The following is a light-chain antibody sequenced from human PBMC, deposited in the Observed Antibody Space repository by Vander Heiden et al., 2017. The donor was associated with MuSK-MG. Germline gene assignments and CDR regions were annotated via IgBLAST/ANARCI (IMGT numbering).Light chain of an antibody. CDR2: AAS. J-gene: IGKJ1*01. CDR3: LQDDNYPRT. Sequence: AIQMTQSPSSLSASVGDRVTITCRASQGIGNDLGWYQQKPGTAPKLLIYAASSLQSGVPSRFSGSGSGTDFALTITSLQPEDFATYYCLQDDNYPRTFGQGTKVEIK. V-gene: IGKV1-6*01. CDR1: QGIGND.